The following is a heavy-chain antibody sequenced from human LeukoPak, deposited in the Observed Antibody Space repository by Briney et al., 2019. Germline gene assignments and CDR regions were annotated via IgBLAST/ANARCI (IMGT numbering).Heavy chain of an antibody. V-gene: IGHV1-18*01. CDR3: ARVLNYYDSSGYPLDWFDH. Sequence: ASVKVSCKASGYTFTSYGISWVRQAPGQGLEWMGWISAYNGSTNYAQKLQGRVTMTTDTSTSTAYMELRSLRSDDTAVYYCARVLNYYDSSGYPLDWFDHWGQGTLVTVSS. D-gene: IGHD3-22*01. CDR1: GYTFTSYG. CDR2: ISAYNGST. J-gene: IGHJ5*02.